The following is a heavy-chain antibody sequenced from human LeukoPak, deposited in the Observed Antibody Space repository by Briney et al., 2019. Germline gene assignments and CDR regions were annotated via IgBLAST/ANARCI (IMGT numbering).Heavy chain of an antibody. D-gene: IGHD4-17*01. CDR3: AHYGDYRFLYYFDY. CDR1: GFSLTTSGVG. Sequence: SGPTLVKPTQTLTLTCTFSGFSLTTSGVGAGWIRQPPGKALEWLALIYWNNDNRYNPSLKTRLTITKDTSKNQVVLIMANMDPVDTATYYCAHYGDYRFLYYFDYWGQGTPVTVSS. CDR2: IYWNNDN. J-gene: IGHJ4*02. V-gene: IGHV2-5*01.